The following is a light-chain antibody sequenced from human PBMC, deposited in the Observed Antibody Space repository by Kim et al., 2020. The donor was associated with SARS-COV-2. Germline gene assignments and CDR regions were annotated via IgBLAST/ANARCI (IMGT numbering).Light chain of an antibody. Sequence: RPTATLTCTGNTKNVGNQGAAWLQQHQGHPPKLLSYRNNNRPSGISDRFSASRSGNTASLTITGLQPEDEADYYCSAWDDSLSTWVFGEGTQLTVL. J-gene: IGLJ3*02. CDR3: SAWDDSLSTWV. V-gene: IGLV10-54*04. CDR2: RNN. CDR1: TKNVGNQG.